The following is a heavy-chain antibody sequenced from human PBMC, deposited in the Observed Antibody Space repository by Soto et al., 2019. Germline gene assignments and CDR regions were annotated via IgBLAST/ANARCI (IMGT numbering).Heavy chain of an antibody. D-gene: IGHD3-22*01. CDR2: ISYDGQSQ. Sequence: QEQVVESGGGVVQPGRSLRLSCAASGFNFRNYDMHWVRQAPGKGLEWVAVISYDGQSQNYADSVKGRFTISRDNSKNTEFLQMNRLSAEDAGLYHCAKAFYPSLAISSGDSWGQGTLVTVSS. CDR3: AKAFYPSLAISSGDS. J-gene: IGHJ4*02. CDR1: GFNFRNYD. V-gene: IGHV3-30*18.